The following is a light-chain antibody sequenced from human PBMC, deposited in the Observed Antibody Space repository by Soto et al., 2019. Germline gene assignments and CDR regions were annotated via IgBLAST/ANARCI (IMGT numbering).Light chain of an antibody. CDR3: NSYTSSNTYV. J-gene: IGLJ1*01. Sequence: QSVLTQPPSVSGSPGQSVTISCTGTSSDVGSYNRVSWYQQPPGTAPKLMIYEVSNRPSGVPDRFSGSKSGNTASLTISGLQPEDEADYYCNSYTSSNTYVFGTGPKLTVL. CDR2: EVS. CDR1: SSDVGSYNR. V-gene: IGLV2-18*02.